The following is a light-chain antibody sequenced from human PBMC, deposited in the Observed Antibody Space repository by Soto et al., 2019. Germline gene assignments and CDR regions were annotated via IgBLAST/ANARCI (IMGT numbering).Light chain of an antibody. V-gene: IGKV3D-15*01. Sequence: ETVMTQSPATLSVSPGERATLSCRASQSVSSNLAWYQQKPGQPPRLLIYDISTMATGIPTRFSGSGSGTDFTLTISSLQSEDFAVYYCQQYNSWPLTFGGGTKVEIK. CDR3: QQYNSWPLT. CDR2: DIS. CDR1: QSVSSN. J-gene: IGKJ4*01.